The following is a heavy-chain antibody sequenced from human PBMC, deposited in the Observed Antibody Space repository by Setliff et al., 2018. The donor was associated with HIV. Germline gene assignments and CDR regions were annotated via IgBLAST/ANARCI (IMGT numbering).Heavy chain of an antibody. CDR1: SYSISSGYY. V-gene: IGHV4-38-2*01. Sequence: LSLTCAVSSYSISSGYYWGWIRQPPGKGLEWIGSIYHSGSTYYNPSLKSRVTISVDTSKNQFSLKLSSVTAADTAVYYCARHWLKPIQELQQLPLLDYFDYWGQGTLVTVSS. D-gene: IGHD6-13*01. J-gene: IGHJ4*02. CDR3: ARHWLKPIQELQQLPLLDYFDY. CDR2: IYHSGST.